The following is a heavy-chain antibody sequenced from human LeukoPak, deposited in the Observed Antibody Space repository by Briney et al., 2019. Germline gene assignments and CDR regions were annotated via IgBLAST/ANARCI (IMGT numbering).Heavy chain of an antibody. CDR1: GGTFSSYA. Sequence: SVKVSCKASGGTFSSYAISWVRQAPGQGLEWMGGIIPIFGTANYAQKFQGRVTITADESTSTAYMELSSLGSEDTAVYYCARGPYDILTGYLEGAVDYWGQGTLVTVSS. D-gene: IGHD3-9*01. CDR2: IIPIFGTA. CDR3: ARGPYDILTGYLEGAVDY. J-gene: IGHJ4*02. V-gene: IGHV1-69*13.